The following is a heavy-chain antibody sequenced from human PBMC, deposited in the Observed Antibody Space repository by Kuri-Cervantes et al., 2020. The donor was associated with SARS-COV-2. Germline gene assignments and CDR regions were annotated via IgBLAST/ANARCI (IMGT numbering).Heavy chain of an antibody. J-gene: IGHJ6*03. Sequence: ASVKVSCKASVYTFTSYDINWVRQATGQGLEWMGWMNPNSGNTGYAQKFQGRVTITRNTSISTAYMELSSLRSEDTAVYYCARGPTFPYYYYMDVWGKGTTVTAS. CDR2: MNPNSGNT. V-gene: IGHV1-8*03. CDR1: VYTFTSYD. CDR3: ARGPTFPYYYYMDV.